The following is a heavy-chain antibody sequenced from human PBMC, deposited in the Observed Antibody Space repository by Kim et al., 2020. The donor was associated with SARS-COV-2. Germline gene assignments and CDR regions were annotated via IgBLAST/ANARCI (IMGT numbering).Heavy chain of an antibody. CDR2: IYYSGST. V-gene: IGHV4-59*02. Sequence: SETLSLTCTVSGGSVSSYYWSWIRQPPGKGLEWIGYIYYSGSTNYNPSLKSRVTMSVDTSKNQFSLKLNSVTAADTAVYYCARVTSVAGTRYFDLWGRGTLVTVSS. J-gene: IGHJ2*01. CDR3: ARVTSVAGTRYFDL. CDR1: GGSVSSYY. D-gene: IGHD6-19*01.